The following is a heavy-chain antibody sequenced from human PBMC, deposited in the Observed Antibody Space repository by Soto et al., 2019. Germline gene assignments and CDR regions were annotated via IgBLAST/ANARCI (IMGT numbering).Heavy chain of an antibody. CDR3: AKTDYSNYAPDY. J-gene: IGHJ4*02. V-gene: IGHV3-23*01. Sequence: SGGSLRLSCAASGFTFSSYAMSWVRQAPGKGLEWVSAINGGGGATYYADSVKGRFTISRDNSKDTLYLQMNSLRAEDTAIYYCAKTDYSNYAPDYWGQGTLVTVSS. CDR1: GFTFSSYA. CDR2: INGGGGAT. D-gene: IGHD4-4*01.